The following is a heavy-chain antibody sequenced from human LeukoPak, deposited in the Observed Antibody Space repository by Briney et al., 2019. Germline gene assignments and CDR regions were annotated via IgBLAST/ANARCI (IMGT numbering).Heavy chain of an antibody. V-gene: IGHV5-10-1*01. J-gene: IGHJ5*02. CDR1: GYSFTSYW. CDR2: IDPSDSYT. Sequence: GESLKISCKGSGYSFTSYWISWVRQMPGKGLEWMGRIDPSDSYTNYSPSFQVHVTISADKSISTAYLQWSSLKASDTAMYYCARLSSGGRLSRNNWFDPWGQGTLVTVSS. D-gene: IGHD2-15*01. CDR3: ARLSSGGRLSRNNWFDP.